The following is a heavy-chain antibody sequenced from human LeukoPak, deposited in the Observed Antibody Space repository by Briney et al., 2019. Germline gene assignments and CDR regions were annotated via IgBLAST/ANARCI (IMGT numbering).Heavy chain of an antibody. V-gene: IGHV3-20*04. CDR1: GFTFDDYG. CDR3: ARDKNWNDLLELSY. J-gene: IGHJ4*02. D-gene: IGHD1-1*01. Sequence: GGSLRLSCAASGFTFDDYGMSWVRQVAGQGLEWVSGIDWNGASTGYADSVKGRFTISRDNAKNSLYLQMNSLRAEDTAVYYCARDKNWNDLLELSYWGQGTLVTVSS. CDR2: IDWNGAST.